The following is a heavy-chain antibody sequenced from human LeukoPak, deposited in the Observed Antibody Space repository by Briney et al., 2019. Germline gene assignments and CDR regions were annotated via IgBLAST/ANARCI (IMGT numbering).Heavy chain of an antibody. J-gene: IGHJ4*02. CDR2: INHSGST. CDR3: ARAPVSYYYDILDY. D-gene: IGHD3-22*01. Sequence: SETLSLTCAVYGGSFSGYYWTWIRRPPGKGLEWIGEINHSGSTNYNPSLKSRVTISVDTSKNQFSLKVSSVTAADTAVYYCARAPVSYYYDILDYWGQGILVTVSS. V-gene: IGHV4-34*01. CDR1: GGSFSGYY.